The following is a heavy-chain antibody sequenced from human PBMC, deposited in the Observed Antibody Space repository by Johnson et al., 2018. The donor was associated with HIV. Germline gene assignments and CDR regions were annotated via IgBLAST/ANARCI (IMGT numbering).Heavy chain of an antibody. CDR2: IKQDGSEK. Sequence: EMQLVESGGGLVQPGGSLRLSCAASGFTFSSYWMSWVRQAPGKGLEWVANIKQDGSEKYYVDSVKGRFTISRDNAKNSLYLQMNSLRAEDTAVYYCARFGMGSSGDAFDIWGQGTMVTVSS. CDR3: ARFGMGSSGDAFDI. V-gene: IGHV3-7*01. J-gene: IGHJ3*02. D-gene: IGHD6-25*01. CDR1: GFTFSSYW.